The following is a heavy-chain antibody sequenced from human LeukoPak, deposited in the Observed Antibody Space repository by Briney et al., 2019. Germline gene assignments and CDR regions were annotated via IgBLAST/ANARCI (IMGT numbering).Heavy chain of an antibody. D-gene: IGHD2-2*03. CDR2: SSAYNGDT. V-gene: IGHV1-18*01. J-gene: IGHJ6*02. Sequence: ASVKVSCKASGYDFNSNGITWVRQAPGQGLEWMGWSSAYNGDTKYAQKLQGRVTMTTDTSTRTAYMELRSLRSDDTAVYYCARAVGYCSSTSCYRGMDVWGQGTTVTVSS. CDR1: GYDFNSNG. CDR3: ARAVGYCSSTSCYRGMDV.